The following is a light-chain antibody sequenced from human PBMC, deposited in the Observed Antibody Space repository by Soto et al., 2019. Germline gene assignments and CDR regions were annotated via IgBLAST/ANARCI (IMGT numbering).Light chain of an antibody. CDR3: QQYYRFPWT. CDR2: VAS. Sequence: IQLTQSPXSLSASVGDRVTITCRASQAISSHLAWYQQKPGKAPKLLVYVASTLQSGVPSRFSGSGSGTDFSLTISCLQSEDFATYYCQQYYRFPWTFGQGTKVDIK. J-gene: IGKJ1*01. CDR1: QAISSH. V-gene: IGKV1-9*01.